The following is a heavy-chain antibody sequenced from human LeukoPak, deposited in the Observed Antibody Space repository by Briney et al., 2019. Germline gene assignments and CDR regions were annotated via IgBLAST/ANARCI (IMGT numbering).Heavy chain of an antibody. CDR2: IYPGDSDT. J-gene: IGHJ4*02. Sequence: GESLKISCKGSGYSFTSYWIGWVRQMPGKGLEWMGIIYPGDSDTRYSPSFQGQVTISADKSISTAYLQWSSLKASDTAMYYCAVYNAGAYCGGDCYSYYFDYWGQGTLVTVSS. V-gene: IGHV5-51*01. CDR3: AVYNAGAYCGGDCYSYYFDY. D-gene: IGHD2-21*02. CDR1: GYSFTSYW.